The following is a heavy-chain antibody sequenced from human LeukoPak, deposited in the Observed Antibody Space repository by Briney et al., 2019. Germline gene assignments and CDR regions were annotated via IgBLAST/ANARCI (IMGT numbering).Heavy chain of an antibody. V-gene: IGHV3-15*01. CDR2: IKSKTDGETT. J-gene: IGHJ4*02. Sequence: PGGSLRLSCAASGFTFSNVWMSWVRQAPGQGLEWVGRIKSKTDGETTDYAAPVKGRFTISRHDSKNTLNLQMNSLKTEDTAVYYCTTQDTAMVRSPSGYWGQGTLVTVSS. D-gene: IGHD5-18*01. CDR3: TTQDTAMVRSPSGY. CDR1: GFTFSNVW.